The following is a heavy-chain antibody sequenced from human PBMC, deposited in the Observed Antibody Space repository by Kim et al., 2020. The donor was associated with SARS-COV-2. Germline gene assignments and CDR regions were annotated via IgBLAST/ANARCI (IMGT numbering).Heavy chain of an antibody. CDR3: ARDKAREGQDIVVIPAAIRRYYYYYMYV. J-gene: IGHJ6*03. CDR2: INHSGST. CDR1: GGSFSGYY. Sequence: SETLSLTCAVYGGSFSGYYWSWIRQPPGKGLEWIGEINHSGSTNYNPSLKSRVTISVDTSKNQFSLRLSSVTAADTAVYYCARDKAREGQDIVVIPAAIRRYYYYYMYVWGKGTTVTVSS. D-gene: IGHD2-2*02. V-gene: IGHV4-34*01.